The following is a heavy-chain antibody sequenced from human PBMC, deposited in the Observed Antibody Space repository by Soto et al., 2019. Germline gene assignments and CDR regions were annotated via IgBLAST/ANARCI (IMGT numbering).Heavy chain of an antibody. D-gene: IGHD1-7*01. Sequence: ASVKVSCKASRYTFTGYYMHWVRQAPGQGLEWMGIINPSGGSTSYAQKIQGRVTMTRDTSTSTVYMELSSLRSEDTAVYYCARGALLNWNYLSYYYYGMDVWGQGTTVTVSS. V-gene: IGHV1-46*01. CDR2: INPSGGST. CDR3: ARGALLNWNYLSYYYYGMDV. CDR1: RYTFTGYY. J-gene: IGHJ6*02.